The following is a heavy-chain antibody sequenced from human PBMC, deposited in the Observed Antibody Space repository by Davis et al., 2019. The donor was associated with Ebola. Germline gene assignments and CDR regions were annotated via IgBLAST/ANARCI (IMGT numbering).Heavy chain of an antibody. CDR1: GGSISSYYW. J-gene: IGHJ3*02. D-gene: IGHD1-7*01. CDR2: IDWDDDK. V-gene: IGHV2-70*18. CDR3: ARGSITGTSDDAFDI. Sequence: TLSLTCTVSGGSISSYYWSWIRQPPGKALEWLALIDWDDDKYYSTSLKTRLTISKDTSKNQVVLTMTNMDPVDTATYYCARGSITGTSDDAFDIWGQGTMVTVSS.